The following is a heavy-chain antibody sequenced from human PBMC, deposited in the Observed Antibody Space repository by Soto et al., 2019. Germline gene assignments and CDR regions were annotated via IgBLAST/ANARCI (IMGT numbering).Heavy chain of an antibody. V-gene: IGHV3-74*01. CDR1: GFSLSHYL. Sequence: EVQLVESGGGLIQPGGALRLTCTASGFSLSHYLMHWIRQAPGKGLVWVSRINLDGSSTDYAPSVKGRFTISRDNAKNTLKLQMNSPAADDTAGYYCARGWGLTDYWGRGTLVTVSS. CDR2: INLDGSST. D-gene: IGHD7-27*01. CDR3: ARGWGLTDY. J-gene: IGHJ4*02.